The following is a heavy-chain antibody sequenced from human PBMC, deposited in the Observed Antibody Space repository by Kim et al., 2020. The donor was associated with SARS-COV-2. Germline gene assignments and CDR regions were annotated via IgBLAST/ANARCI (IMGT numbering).Heavy chain of an antibody. Sequence: SETLSLTCAVYGGSFSGYYWSWIRQPPGKGLEWIGEINHSGSTNYNPSLKSRVTISVDTSKNQFSLKLSSVTAADTAVYYCARSSIAARRGYFQHWGQGT. CDR2: INHSGST. D-gene: IGHD6-6*01. J-gene: IGHJ1*01. CDR3: ARSSIAARRGYFQH. CDR1: GGSFSGYY. V-gene: IGHV4-34*01.